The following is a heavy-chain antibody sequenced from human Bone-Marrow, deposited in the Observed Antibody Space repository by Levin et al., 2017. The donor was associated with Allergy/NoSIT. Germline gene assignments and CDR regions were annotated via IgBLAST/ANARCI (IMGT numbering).Heavy chain of an antibody. CDR1: GGFVSSVDHY. CDR3: ARGSSKITKKVYYYMDV. Sequence: SQTLSLTCTVSGGFVSSVDHYWSWIRQSPGKGLEWIGHIFSTGSTRYSPSLESRATLSVDTSKRQFSMKLALSSVTAADSAVYFCARGSSKITKKVYYYMDVWGTGTTVTVSS. J-gene: IGHJ6*03. D-gene: IGHD1-14*01. V-gene: IGHV4-61*08. CDR2: IFSTGST.